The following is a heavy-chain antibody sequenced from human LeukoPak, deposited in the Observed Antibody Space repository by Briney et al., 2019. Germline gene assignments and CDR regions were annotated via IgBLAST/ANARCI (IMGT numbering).Heavy chain of an antibody. V-gene: IGHV3-23*01. CDR1: GFTFNNYA. CDR2: IGGGGETT. J-gene: IGHJ4*02. Sequence: QPGGSLRLSCAASGFTFNNYAMNWVRQAPGKGLEWVSSIGGGGETTYYADSAKGRFTISRDNSQNTLYLQMNSLRAEDTAVYYCARDYADYVGYFFFDYWGQGTLVTVSS. CDR3: ARDYADYVGYFFFDY. D-gene: IGHD4-17*01.